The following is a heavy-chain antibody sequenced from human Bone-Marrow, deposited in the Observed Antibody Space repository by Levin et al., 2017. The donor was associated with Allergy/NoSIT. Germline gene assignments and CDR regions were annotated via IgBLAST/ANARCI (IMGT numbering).Heavy chain of an antibody. V-gene: IGHV1-69*13. Sequence: ASVKVSCKASGGTFSSYAISWVRQAPGQGLEWMGGIIPIFGTANYAQKFQGRVTITADESTSTAYMELSSLRSEDTAVYYCAGAEGILTGYDYYYYGMDVWGQGTTVTVSS. CDR3: AGAEGILTGYDYYYYGMDV. CDR1: GGTFSSYA. J-gene: IGHJ6*02. D-gene: IGHD3-9*01. CDR2: IIPIFGTA.